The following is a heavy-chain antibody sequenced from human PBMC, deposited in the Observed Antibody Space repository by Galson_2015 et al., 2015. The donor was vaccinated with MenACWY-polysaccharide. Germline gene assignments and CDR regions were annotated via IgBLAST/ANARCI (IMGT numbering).Heavy chain of an antibody. V-gene: IGHV4-31*03. CDR1: GASITSGTYF. CDR2: IYYDGGT. Sequence: ILSLTCTVSGASITSGTYFWSWIRQHPGEGLEWIASIYYDGGTYYNPSLNSRVTISIDTPKNQFSLKLNSVTAADTAVYYCVRGGRAVSNINWFDPWGQGTLVTVSS. J-gene: IGHJ5*02. D-gene: IGHD3-16*01. CDR3: VRGGRAVSNINWFDP.